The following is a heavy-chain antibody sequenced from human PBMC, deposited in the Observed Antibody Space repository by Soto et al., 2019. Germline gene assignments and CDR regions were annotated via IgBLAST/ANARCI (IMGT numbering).Heavy chain of an antibody. J-gene: IGHJ5*02. D-gene: IGHD6-13*01. CDR1: GYTFTSYG. V-gene: IGHV1-18*04. CDR2: ISAYNGNT. CDR3: ARDFSYSSSWYSTTFNWFDP. Sequence: ASVKVSCKASGYTFTSYGISWVRQAPGQGLEWMGWISAYNGNTNYAQKLQGRVTMTTDTSTSTAYMELRSLRSDDTAVYYCARDFSYSSSWYSTTFNWFDPWGQGTLVTASS.